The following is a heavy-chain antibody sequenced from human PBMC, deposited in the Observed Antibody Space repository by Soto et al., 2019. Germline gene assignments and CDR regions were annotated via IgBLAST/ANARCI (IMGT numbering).Heavy chain of an antibody. CDR1: GFTFRTYT. CDR3: ARDRGYDAHDYYYNAMEV. V-gene: IGHV3-21*01. D-gene: IGHD3-10*01. CDR2: IRGFSPYT. J-gene: IGHJ6*02. Sequence: NPGWSLRLSCISSGFTFRTYTMNWVRQAPGKGLEWVSGIRGFSPYTFYAESVKGRFTISRDNAKNSLYLQMDSLRAEDTAVYYCARDRGYDAHDYYYNAMEVWGEGTTVTVSS.